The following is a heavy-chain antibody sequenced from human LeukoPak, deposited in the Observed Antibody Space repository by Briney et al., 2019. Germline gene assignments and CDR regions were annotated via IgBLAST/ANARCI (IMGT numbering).Heavy chain of an antibody. CDR2: ISASGDST. Sequence: GGSLRLSCAASGFTFSTYAMSWVRQAPGKGLEWVSAISASGDSTYYTDSVKGRFTISRDNSKNTLYLQVNSLRAEDTAVYYCSRYCITSSCQTLDSYYAMDVWGQGTTVTVSS. CDR3: SRYCITSSCQTLDSYYAMDV. D-gene: IGHD2-15*01. J-gene: IGHJ6*02. CDR1: GFTFSTYA. V-gene: IGHV3-23*01.